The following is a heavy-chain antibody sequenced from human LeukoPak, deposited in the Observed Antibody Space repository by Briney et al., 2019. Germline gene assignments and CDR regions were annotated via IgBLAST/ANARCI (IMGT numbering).Heavy chain of an antibody. J-gene: IGHJ4*02. CDR1: GGTFSSYA. Sequence: GASVKVSCKSSGGTFSSYAISWVRQAPGQGLEWMGRIIPIVGVGNYAQKFQGRVTITADRSTSTVYMELSSLRSEDTAMYYCARDPHYYDNSGYVWGQGTLVTVSS. V-gene: IGHV1-69*04. CDR2: IIPIVGVG. D-gene: IGHD3-22*01. CDR3: ARDPHYYDNSGYV.